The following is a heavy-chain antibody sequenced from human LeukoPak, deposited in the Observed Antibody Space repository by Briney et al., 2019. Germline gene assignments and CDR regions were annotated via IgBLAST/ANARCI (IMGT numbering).Heavy chain of an antibody. J-gene: IGHJ6*02. D-gene: IGHD2-15*01. V-gene: IGHV1-18*01. CDR3: AVGYCSGGSCYSLAYYYGMDV. Sequence: ASVKVSCKASGYTFTSYGISWVRQAPGQGLEWMGWISAYNGNTNYAQKLQGRVTMTTDTSTSTAYMELRSLRSDDTAVYYCAVGYCSGGSCYSLAYYYGMDVWGQGTTVTVSS. CDR1: GYTFTSYG. CDR2: ISAYNGNT.